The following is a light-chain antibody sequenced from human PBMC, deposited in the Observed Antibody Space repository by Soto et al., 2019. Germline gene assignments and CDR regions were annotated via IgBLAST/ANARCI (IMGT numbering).Light chain of an antibody. CDR2: GAS. V-gene: IGKV3-20*01. Sequence: EIVLTQSPGTLSLSPGERATLSCRASQSVSSSYLAWYQQQPGQAPRLLIYGASSRATSIPDRFSGSGSGTDFSLIISRLEPEDFAVYYCHQYGSTPPTFGQGTKVEIK. CDR1: QSVSSSY. J-gene: IGKJ1*01. CDR3: HQYGSTPPT.